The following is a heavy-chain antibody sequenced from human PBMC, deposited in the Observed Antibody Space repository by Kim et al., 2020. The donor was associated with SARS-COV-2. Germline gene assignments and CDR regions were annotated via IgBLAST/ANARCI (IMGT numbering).Heavy chain of an antibody. CDR2: IRGSGGRT. V-gene: IGHV3-23*01. CDR1: GFTFSSYA. D-gene: IGHD2-2*01. Sequence: GGSLRLSCAASGFTFSSYAMSWVRQSQGKGLEWVSAIRGSGGRTYYADSVKGRFTISRDNSKNTLYLQMNSLRAEDTAVYYCAKDPIAVVVPAAVLFDYWGQGTLVTVSS. CDR3: AKDPIAVVVPAAVLFDY. J-gene: IGHJ4*02.